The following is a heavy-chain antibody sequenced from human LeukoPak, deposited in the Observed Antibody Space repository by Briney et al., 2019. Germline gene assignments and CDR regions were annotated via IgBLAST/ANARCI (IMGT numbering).Heavy chain of an antibody. CDR1: GFTFTNYA. Sequence: GGSLRLSCSASGFTFTNYAMSRVRHAPEKGLERVSRLCGSGGNTYYADSVKGRCTISRDNSKNTLYLQMNSLRAEDTAKYYCAKVAALCTSTSCVRGGFDYWGQGTLVTVSS. CDR2: LCGSGGNT. J-gene: IGHJ4*02. D-gene: IGHD2-2*01. CDR3: AKVAALCTSTSCVRGGFDY. V-gene: IGHV3-23*01.